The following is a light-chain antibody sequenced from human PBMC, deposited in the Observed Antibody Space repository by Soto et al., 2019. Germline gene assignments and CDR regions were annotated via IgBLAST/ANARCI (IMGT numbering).Light chain of an antibody. CDR2: AAS. CDR3: LRGYSFPRT. V-gene: IGKV1-12*01. J-gene: IGKJ1*01. Sequence: DIQMTQSPSSVSASVGDRITITSRASQDIGGRLAWFQQKPGKAPPYPIQAASILHSGVPSRLSGSGAGIEFTLTTNNLRAEDFASYVCLRGYSFPRTFGLGTKVDIK. CDR1: QDIGGR.